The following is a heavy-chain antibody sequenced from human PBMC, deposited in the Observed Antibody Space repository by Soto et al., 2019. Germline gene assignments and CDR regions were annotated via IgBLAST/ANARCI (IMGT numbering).Heavy chain of an antibody. Sequence: PGGSLRLSCAASGFTFSRYAMHWVRQAPFKVLEWVAVISYDGSNKYYADSLKGRFTISRDNSKNTLYLQMNSLRAEDTAVYYCARDREHDYVWGTHYPGYWGQGILVTVSS. V-gene: IGHV3-30-3*01. CDR2: ISYDGSNK. CDR3: ARDREHDYVWGTHYPGY. J-gene: IGHJ4*02. CDR1: GFTFSRYA. D-gene: IGHD3-16*01.